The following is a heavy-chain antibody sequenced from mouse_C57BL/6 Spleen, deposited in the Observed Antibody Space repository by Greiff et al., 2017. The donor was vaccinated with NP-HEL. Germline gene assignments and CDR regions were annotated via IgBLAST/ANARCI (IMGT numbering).Heavy chain of an antibody. D-gene: IGHD2-5*01. CDR3: ARLSNYVLDY. CDR2: IYPGDGDT. CDR1: GYAFSSSW. V-gene: IGHV1-82*01. Sequence: QVQLQQSGPELVKPGASVKISCKASGYAFSSSWMNWVKQRPGKGLEWIGRIYPGDGDTNYNGKFKGKATLTADKSSSTAYMQLSSLTSEDSAVYFCARLSNYVLDYWGQGTTLTVSS. J-gene: IGHJ2*01.